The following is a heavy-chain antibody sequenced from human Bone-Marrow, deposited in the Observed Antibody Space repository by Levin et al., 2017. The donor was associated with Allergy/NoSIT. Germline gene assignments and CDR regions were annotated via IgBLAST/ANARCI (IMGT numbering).Heavy chain of an antibody. V-gene: IGHV3-74*01. CDR1: GFAFSNYW. Sequence: SCAASGFAFSNYWMHWVRQAPGKGLVWVSRINRGGSSTTYADSVKGRFTISRDNAKNTLYLQMNSLRAEDTAVYYCARDPFAYNFGSGSYLDYWGKGTLVSVSS. J-gene: IGHJ4*02. CDR3: ARDPFAYNFGSGSYLDY. D-gene: IGHD3-10*01. CDR2: INRGGSST.